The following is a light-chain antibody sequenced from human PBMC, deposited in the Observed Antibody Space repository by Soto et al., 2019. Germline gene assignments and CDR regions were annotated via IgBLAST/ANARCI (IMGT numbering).Light chain of an antibody. Sequence: DIQMTQSPSTLSAAVGDRVTITCRASQSVYRWLAWYQQKPGKAPKLLIYKASSLPSGVPSRFTGSGSGTEFTLTINNVQPDDFATYYCQQFNGHSTFGQGTRLEIK. CDR3: QQFNGHST. CDR1: QSVYRW. CDR2: KAS. V-gene: IGKV1-5*03. J-gene: IGKJ2*01.